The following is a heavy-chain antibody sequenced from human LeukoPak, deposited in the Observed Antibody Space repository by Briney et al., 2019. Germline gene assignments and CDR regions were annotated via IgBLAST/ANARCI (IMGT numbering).Heavy chain of an antibody. CDR2: ITTSGGAK. CDR3: ARGSYYDFWSGYYTPVRYFDY. J-gene: IGHJ4*02. CDR1: GFTFSSYS. D-gene: IGHD3-3*01. V-gene: IGHV3-48*01. Sequence: GGSLRLSCAASGFTFSSYSMNWVRQAPGKGLEWISYITTSGGAKNYADSVKGRFTISRDNAENSLYLQMSSLRAEDTAVYYCARGSYYDFWSGYYTPVRYFDYWGQGTLVTVSS.